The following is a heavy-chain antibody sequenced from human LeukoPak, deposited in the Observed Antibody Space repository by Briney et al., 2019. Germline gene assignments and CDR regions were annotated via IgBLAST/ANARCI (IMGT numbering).Heavy chain of an antibody. V-gene: IGHV4-39*07. CDR1: GASITIGAESYH. Sequence: PLETLSLTCTVSGASITIGAESYHWGWIRQPPGKGLEWIGTIYYTGISYYNPSLESRVTSSLDTSKNQFSLTLNSVTAADTAVYYCVRADYNGGNPGSFDIWGRGTMVTVSS. CDR3: VRADYNGGNPGSFDI. J-gene: IGHJ3*02. CDR2: IYYTGIS. D-gene: IGHD2-8*01.